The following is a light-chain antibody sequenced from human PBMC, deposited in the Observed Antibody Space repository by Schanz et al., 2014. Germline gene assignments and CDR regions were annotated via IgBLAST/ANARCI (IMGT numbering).Light chain of an antibody. CDR2: DAS. Sequence: DIQMTQSPSSLSASVGDRVTITCRASQSISNKLNWYQYKPGKAPELLIYDASSLQSGVPSRFSGSGSGTDFTLTISSLQPEDFATYFCQQHYIPPMAFGPGTKVEIK. V-gene: IGKV1-39*01. CDR1: QSISNK. CDR3: QQHYIPPMA. J-gene: IGKJ1*01.